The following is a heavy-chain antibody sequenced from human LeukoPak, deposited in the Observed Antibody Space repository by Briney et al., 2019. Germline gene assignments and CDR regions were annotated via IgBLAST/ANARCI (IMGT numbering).Heavy chain of an antibody. CDR1: GGSVSGSISGYY. J-gene: IGHJ6*02. Sequence: PSETLSLTCTVSGGSVSGSISGYYWNWIRQPAGKRVEWIGYIYYSGSTNYNPSLKSRVTISVDTSKNQFSLKLRSVTAADTAVHYCATRSYYDTSGVYGMDVWGQGTTVTVSS. CDR2: IYYSGST. V-gene: IGHV4-61*08. CDR3: ATRSYYDTSGVYGMDV. D-gene: IGHD3-22*01.